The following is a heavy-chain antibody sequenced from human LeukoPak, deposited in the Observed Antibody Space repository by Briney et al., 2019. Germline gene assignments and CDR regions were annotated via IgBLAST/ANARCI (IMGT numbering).Heavy chain of an antibody. J-gene: IGHJ5*02. D-gene: IGHD3-9*01. Sequence: GGSLRLSCAASGFTFSSYSMNWVRRAPGKGLEWVSSISSSSSYIYYADSVKGRFTISRDNAKNSLYLQMNSLRAEDTAVYYCARDTSLTTYYDILTGYSNVRWFDPWGQGTLVTVSS. V-gene: IGHV3-21*01. CDR3: ARDTSLTTYYDILTGYSNVRWFDP. CDR2: ISSSSSYI. CDR1: GFTFSSYS.